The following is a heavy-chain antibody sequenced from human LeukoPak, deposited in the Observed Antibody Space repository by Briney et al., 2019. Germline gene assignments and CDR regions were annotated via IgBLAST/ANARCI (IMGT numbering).Heavy chain of an antibody. CDR2: ISGSGGST. J-gene: IGHJ4*02. CDR3: AKSGYGYPTVTFDY. V-gene: IGHV3-23*01. Sequence: GGSLRLSCAASGFAFSSYAMSWVRQAPGKGLGWVSAISGSGGSTYYADSVKGRFTISRDNSKNTLYLQMNSLRAEDTAVYYCAKSGYGYPTVTFDYWGQGTLVTVSS. CDR1: GFAFSSYA. D-gene: IGHD5-12*01.